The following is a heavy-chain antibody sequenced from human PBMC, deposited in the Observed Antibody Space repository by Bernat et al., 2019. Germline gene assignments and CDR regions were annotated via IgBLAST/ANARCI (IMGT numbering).Heavy chain of an antibody. CDR1: GFTFSSYG. V-gene: IGHV3-30*18. D-gene: IGHD3-3*01. Sequence: QVQLVESGGGVVQPGRSLRLSYAASGFTFSSYGMHWVRQAPGKGLEWVAVISYDGSNKYYADSVKGRFTISRDNSKNTLYLQMNSLRAEDTAVYYCAKTSITIFGVGDNWGQGTLVTVSS. J-gene: IGHJ4*02. CDR3: AKTSITIFGVGDN. CDR2: ISYDGSNK.